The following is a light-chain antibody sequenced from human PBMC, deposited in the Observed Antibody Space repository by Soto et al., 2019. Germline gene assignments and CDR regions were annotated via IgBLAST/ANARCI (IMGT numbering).Light chain of an antibody. V-gene: IGLV1-44*01. Sequence: QSVLTQPASVSGTPGQRVTISCSGSSSNIGINAVNWYQQLPGTAPKLVIYDNNQRPSGVPDRFSGSKSGISASLAISGLQSEDEADYSCAAWDDSLNGLVFGTGTKLTVL. CDR2: DNN. J-gene: IGLJ1*01. CDR1: SSNIGINA. CDR3: AAWDDSLNGLV.